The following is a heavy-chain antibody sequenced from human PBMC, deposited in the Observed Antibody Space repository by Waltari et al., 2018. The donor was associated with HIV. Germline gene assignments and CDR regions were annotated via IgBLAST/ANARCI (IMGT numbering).Heavy chain of an antibody. Sequence: QVQLVQSGAEVKKPGSSVKVSCKASGGTFSSYAIICMRQAPGQGLEWMGGIIPIFGTANYAQKFQGRVTITADESTSTAYMELSSLRSEDTAVYYCARSFRDGYNYVNWFDPWGQGTLVTVSS. D-gene: IGHD5-12*01. CDR1: GGTFSSYA. J-gene: IGHJ5*02. CDR2: IIPIFGTA. V-gene: IGHV1-69*01. CDR3: ARSFRDGYNYVNWFDP.